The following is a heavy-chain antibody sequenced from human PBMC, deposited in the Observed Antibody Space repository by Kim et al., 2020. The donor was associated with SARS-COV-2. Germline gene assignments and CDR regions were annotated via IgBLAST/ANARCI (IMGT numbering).Heavy chain of an antibody. Sequence: GGSLRLSCAASGFTFSTYAMSWVRQAPGKGLEWVSVIDSSGYVTNYADSVKGRFTISRDNSKNTLYLQMNSLRAEDTAVYYCAKNRGTDTSCYDYWGQGTLVTVSS. CDR1: GFTFSTYA. CDR2: IDSSGYVT. CDR3: AKNRGTDTSCYDY. J-gene: IGHJ4*02. D-gene: IGHD2-2*01. V-gene: IGHV3-23*05.